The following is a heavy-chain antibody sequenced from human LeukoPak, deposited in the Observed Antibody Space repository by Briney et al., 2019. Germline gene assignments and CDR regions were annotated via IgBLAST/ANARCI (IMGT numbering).Heavy chain of an antibody. V-gene: IGHV1-18*01. J-gene: IGHJ3*02. CDR3: AMIVVVSAAMARGAFDI. CDR1: GYTFTSYG. D-gene: IGHD2-2*01. Sequence: ASVKVSCKASGYTFTSYGISWVRQAPGQGLEWMGWISAYNGNTNYAQKLQGRVTMTTGTSTSTAYMELRSLRSDDTAVYYCAMIVVVSAAMARGAFDIWGQGTMVTVSS. CDR2: ISAYNGNT.